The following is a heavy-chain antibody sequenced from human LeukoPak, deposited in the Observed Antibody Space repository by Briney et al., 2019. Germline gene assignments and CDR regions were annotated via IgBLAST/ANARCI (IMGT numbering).Heavy chain of an antibody. Sequence: SETRSLTCAVYGGSFSGYYWSWIRQPPGKGLEWIGYIYYSGSTNYNPSLKSRVTISVDTSKNQFSLKLSSVTAADTAVYYCARDTGQGGYYYMDVWGKGTTVTISS. D-gene: IGHD1-14*01. J-gene: IGHJ6*03. CDR1: GGSFSGYY. V-gene: IGHV4-59*01. CDR3: ARDTGQGGYYYMDV. CDR2: IYYSGST.